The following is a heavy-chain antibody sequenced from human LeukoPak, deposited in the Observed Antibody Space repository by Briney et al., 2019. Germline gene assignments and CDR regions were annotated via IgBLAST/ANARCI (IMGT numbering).Heavy chain of an antibody. CDR3: AGRIAAAGTDYFDY. CDR1: GGTFSSYA. J-gene: IGHJ4*02. Sequence: SVKVSCKASGGTFSSYAISWVRQAPGQGLEWMGRIIPILGIANYAQKFQGRVTITADKSTSTAYMELSSLRSEDTAVYYCAGRIAAAGTDYFDYWGQGTLVTVSS. V-gene: IGHV1-69*04. CDR2: IIPILGIA. D-gene: IGHD6-13*01.